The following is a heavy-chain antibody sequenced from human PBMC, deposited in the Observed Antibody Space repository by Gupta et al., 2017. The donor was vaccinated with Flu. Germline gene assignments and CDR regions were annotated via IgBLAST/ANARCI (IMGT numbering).Heavy chain of an antibody. CDR3: ARALRFGEWGVTDPDFDY. V-gene: IGHV1-3*01. CDR1: GYTFTSYA. Sequence: QVQLVQSGAEVKKPGASLKVSCKASGYTFTSYAMHWVRQAPGQRLEWMGWINAGNGNTKYSKKCQGRGTITRDTSASTADRELSSLRSEETDVSDCARALRFGEWGVTDPDFDYGGQGTLVTVYS. J-gene: IGHJ4*02. D-gene: IGHD3-3*01. CDR2: INAGNGNT.